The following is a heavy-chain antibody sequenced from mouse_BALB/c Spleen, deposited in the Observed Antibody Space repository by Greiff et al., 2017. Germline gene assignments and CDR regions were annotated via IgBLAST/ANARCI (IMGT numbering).Heavy chain of an antibody. J-gene: IGHJ3*01. Sequence: QVQLQQSGAELVKPGASVKLSCKASGYTFTSYYMYWVKQRPGQGLEWIGEINPSNGGTNFNEKFKSKATLTVDKSSSTAYMQLSSLTSEDSAVYYCAPYYGSSYEAYWGQGTLVTVSA. D-gene: IGHD1-1*01. CDR1: GYTFTSYY. CDR3: APYYGSSYEAY. V-gene: IGHV1S81*02. CDR2: INPSNGGT.